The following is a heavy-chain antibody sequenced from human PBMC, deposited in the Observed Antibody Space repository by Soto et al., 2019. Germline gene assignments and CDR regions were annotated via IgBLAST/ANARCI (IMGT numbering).Heavy chain of an antibody. D-gene: IGHD2-15*01. CDR3: TTDPVVVAANLDFDY. Sequence: GGSLRLSCAASGFTFSNYWMRWVRQAPGNGLEWAANIKKDGREKDYVDSAKGRFTISRDNAYNSLYLQMNSLRTEDTAVYYCTTDPVVVAANLDFDYWGQGTLVTVSS. J-gene: IGHJ4*02. CDR1: GFTFSNYW. V-gene: IGHV3-7*03. CDR2: IKKDGREK.